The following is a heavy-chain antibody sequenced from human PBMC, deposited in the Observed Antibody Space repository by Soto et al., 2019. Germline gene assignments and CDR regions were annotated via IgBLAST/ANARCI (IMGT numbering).Heavy chain of an antibody. CDR1: GGSISSSNW. D-gene: IGHD3-22*01. CDR2: IYHSGST. V-gene: IGHV4-4*02. CDR3: ARRDYYDSSGYEYDY. Sequence: QVQLQESGPGLVKPSGTLSLTCAVSGGSISSSNWWSWVRQPPGKGLEWIGEIYHSGSTNYNPSLKRRVTISVDKATNQFSLMLRSVTAADTAVYYCARRDYYDSSGYEYDYWGQGTLVTVSS. J-gene: IGHJ4*02.